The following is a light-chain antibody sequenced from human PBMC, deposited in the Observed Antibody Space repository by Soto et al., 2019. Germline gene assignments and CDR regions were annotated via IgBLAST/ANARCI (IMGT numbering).Light chain of an antibody. V-gene: IGLV1-40*01. CDR2: GNT. Sequence: VLTQPPSVSGAPGQRVTISCTGSSSNIGAGYDVHWYQQFPGTTPKFLIYGNTNRPSGVPDRFSASKSGTSASLDITGLQAEDEAEYFCQSYDSSLTVVFGGGTK. CDR1: SSNIGAGYD. J-gene: IGLJ2*01. CDR3: QSYDSSLTVV.